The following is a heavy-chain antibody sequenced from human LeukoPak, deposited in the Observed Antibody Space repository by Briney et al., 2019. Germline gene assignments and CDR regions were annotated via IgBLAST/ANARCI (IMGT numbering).Heavy chain of an antibody. D-gene: IGHD6-13*01. J-gene: IGHJ3*02. Sequence: PGGSLRLSCAASGFTFSSYSMNWVRQAPGKGLEWVSSISSSSSYIYYADSVKGRFTISRDNAKNSLYPQMNSLRAEDTAVYYCARGEAALDAFGIWGQGTMVTVSS. CDR3: ARGEAALDAFGI. CDR1: GFTFSSYS. CDR2: ISSSSSYI. V-gene: IGHV3-21*01.